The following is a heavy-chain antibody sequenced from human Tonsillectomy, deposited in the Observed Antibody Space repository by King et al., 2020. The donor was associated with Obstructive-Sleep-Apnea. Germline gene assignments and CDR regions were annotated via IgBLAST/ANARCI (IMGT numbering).Heavy chain of an antibody. CDR3: ARPDYYDSSGYYSGTYIDY. Sequence: VQLVESGAEVKKPGESLRISCKGSGYSFTSYWISWVRQIPGKVLEWMGRIDPSDSYTNYSPSFQGHVTISADKSISTAYLQWSSLKASDTAMYYCARPDYYDSSGYYSGTYIDYWGQGTLVTVSS. CDR1: GYSFTSYW. V-gene: IGHV5-10-1*01. D-gene: IGHD3-22*01. J-gene: IGHJ4*02. CDR2: IDPSDSYT.